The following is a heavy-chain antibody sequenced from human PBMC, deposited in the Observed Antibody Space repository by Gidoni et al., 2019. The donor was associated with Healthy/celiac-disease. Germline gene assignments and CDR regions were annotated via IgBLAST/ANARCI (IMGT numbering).Heavy chain of an antibody. D-gene: IGHD2-2*01. V-gene: IGHV4-39*01. J-gene: IGHJ4*02. Sequence: QLQLQASGPGLVKPSETLSLTCTVSGGSISSSSYYLGWLRQPPGKGLEWMGSLYYRWSTYYNPSLKSRVIISVDTSKNQFSRKLRSVTAAYTAVYYCASGRGYCSSTSCYPFSFDYWGQGTLVTVSS. CDR1: GGSISSSSYY. CDR3: ASGRGYCSSTSCYPFSFDY. CDR2: LYYRWST.